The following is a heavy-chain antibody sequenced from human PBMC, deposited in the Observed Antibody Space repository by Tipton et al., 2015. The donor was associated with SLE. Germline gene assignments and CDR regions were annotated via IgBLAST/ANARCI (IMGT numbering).Heavy chain of an antibody. J-gene: IGHJ4*02. CDR3: ATHVGNALDY. D-gene: IGHD2-15*01. CDR2: ISYDASNK. V-gene: IGHV3-30-3*01. CDR1: GFTFSTFA. Sequence: SLRLSCAASGFTFSTFAMHWVRQAPGKGLEWVAVISYDASNKNYADSGKGRFTITRDNHQNTLYLQMDSLRDEDTAVYYCATHVGNALDYWGQGTLVSVSS.